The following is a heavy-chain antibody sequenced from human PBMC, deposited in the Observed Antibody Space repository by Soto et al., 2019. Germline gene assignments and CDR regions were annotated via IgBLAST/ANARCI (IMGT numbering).Heavy chain of an antibody. V-gene: IGHV4-39*07. J-gene: IGHJ4*02. Sequence: SETLSLTCTVSGGSISSSSYYWGWIRQPPGKGLEWIGSIYYSGSTYYNPSLKSRVTISVDTSKNQFSLKLSSVTAADTAVYYWARGDPYSSSCLDDWGQGTLVTVSS. D-gene: IGHD6-13*01. CDR2: IYYSGST. CDR1: GGSISSSSYY. CDR3: ARGDPYSSSCLDD.